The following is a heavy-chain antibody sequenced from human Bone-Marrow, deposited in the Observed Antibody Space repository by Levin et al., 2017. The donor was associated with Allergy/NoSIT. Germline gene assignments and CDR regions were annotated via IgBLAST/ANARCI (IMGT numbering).Heavy chain of an antibody. Sequence: GESLKISCAASGITFDDYTMHWVRQPPGKGLEWVSLISSDGVFTYYADSVKGRFSISRDNRRNSLFLQMNSLRSEDAGLYYCAKGTSTTVRSTLDVWGKGTTVRVSS. V-gene: IGHV3-43*01. CDR2: ISSDGVFT. D-gene: IGHD3-10*01. CDR3: AKGTSTTVRSTLDV. J-gene: IGHJ6*04. CDR1: GITFDDYT.